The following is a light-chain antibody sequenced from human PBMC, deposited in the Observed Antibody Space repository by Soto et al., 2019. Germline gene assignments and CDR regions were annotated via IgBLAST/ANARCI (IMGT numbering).Light chain of an antibody. Sequence: EIVLTQSPGTLSLSPGERATLSCRASQSVSSSYLAWYQRKPGQAPRLLIYDTSSRATGVPDRFSGSGSGTDFTLTISRLEPEDFAFFYCQQYGRSPRTFGGGTKVEIK. CDR1: QSVSSSY. CDR3: QQYGRSPRT. CDR2: DTS. J-gene: IGKJ4*01. V-gene: IGKV3-20*01.